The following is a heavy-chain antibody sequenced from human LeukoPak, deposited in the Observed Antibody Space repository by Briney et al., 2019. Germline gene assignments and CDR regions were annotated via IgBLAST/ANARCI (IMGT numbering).Heavy chain of an antibody. Sequence: GGSLRLSCAASGFTFSNYAMSWVRQAPGKGLEWVSAISGSGGSTYYADSVKGRFTISRDNSKDTLYLQMNSLRAEDTSIYFCAKALEQETVIALDSWGQGTLVTVSS. CDR1: GFTFSNYA. D-gene: IGHD6-13*01. CDR3: AKALEQETVIALDS. V-gene: IGHV3-23*01. J-gene: IGHJ4*02. CDR2: ISGSGGST.